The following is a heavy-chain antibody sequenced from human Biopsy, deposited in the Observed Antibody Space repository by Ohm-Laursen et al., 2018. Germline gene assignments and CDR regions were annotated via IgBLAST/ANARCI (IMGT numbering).Heavy chain of an antibody. D-gene: IGHD3-9*01. CDR3: ATKLTGYFHH. V-gene: IGHV1-69*06. J-gene: IGHJ1*01. CDR2: NIPILGTG. CDR1: GYTFTGYY. Sequence: SVKVSCKASGYTFTGYYIHWVRQAPGQGLEWLGGNIPILGTGNYAQKFQDRVTVAADTSTSTATMELRSLRSDDTAVYYCATKLTGYFHHWGQGTLVIVSS.